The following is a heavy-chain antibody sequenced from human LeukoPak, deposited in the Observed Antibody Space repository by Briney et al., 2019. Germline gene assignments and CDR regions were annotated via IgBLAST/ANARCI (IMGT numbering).Heavy chain of an antibody. CDR3: ARVGYYDSSGYHTKYYFDY. Sequence: SETLSLTCAVSSGSISSSNWWSWVRQPPGKGLEWIGEIYHSGSTNYNPSLKSRVTISVDKSKNQFSLKLSSVTAADTAVYYCARVGYYDSSGYHTKYYFDYWGQGTLVTVSS. J-gene: IGHJ4*02. CDR1: SGSISSSNW. V-gene: IGHV4-4*02. D-gene: IGHD3-22*01. CDR2: IYHSGST.